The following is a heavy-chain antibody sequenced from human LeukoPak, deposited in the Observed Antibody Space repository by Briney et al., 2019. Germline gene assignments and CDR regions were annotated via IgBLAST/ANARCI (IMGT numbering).Heavy chain of an antibody. CDR3: ARGRSGSYSDAFDI. CDR1: GYRFTNYW. J-gene: IGHJ3*02. Sequence: GESLKISCKGSGYRFTNYWIGWVRQMPGKGLEWMGNIYPGDSDTRYSPSFQGQVTISADKSISTAYLQWGSLKASDTATYYCARGRSGSYSDAFDIWGQGTMVTVSS. D-gene: IGHD1-26*01. CDR2: IYPGDSDT. V-gene: IGHV5-51*01.